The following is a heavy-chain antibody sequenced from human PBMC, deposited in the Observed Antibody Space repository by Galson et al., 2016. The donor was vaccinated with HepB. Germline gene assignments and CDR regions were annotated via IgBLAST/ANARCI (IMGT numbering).Heavy chain of an antibody. CDR1: GFTFSSHA. Sequence: SLRLSCAASGFTFSSHAVSWVRQTPGKGLEWVSGVRRRGGENYYADSVKGRLTISRDNSKNPVYLQMNRLRAEDTAMYYCARDRDWAFDYWGQGTLVTVSS. D-gene: IGHD2-21*02. CDR2: VRRRGGEN. J-gene: IGHJ4*02. CDR3: ARDRDWAFDY. V-gene: IGHV3-23*01.